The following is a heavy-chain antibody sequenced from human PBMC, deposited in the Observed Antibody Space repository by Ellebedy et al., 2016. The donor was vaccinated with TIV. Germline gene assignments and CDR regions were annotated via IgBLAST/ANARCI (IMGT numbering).Heavy chain of an antibody. Sequence: SETLSLTXAVYGGSLSGYYWSWVRQPPGKGLEWIGEINHSGSTNHNPSLKSRVTISVDTSKNRFSLKLRSVTAADTAVYFCARRPYCSTTTCYGLDYWGQGTLVTVSS. V-gene: IGHV4-34*01. D-gene: IGHD2-2*01. CDR3: ARRPYCSTTTCYGLDY. CDR2: INHSGST. CDR1: GGSLSGYY. J-gene: IGHJ4*02.